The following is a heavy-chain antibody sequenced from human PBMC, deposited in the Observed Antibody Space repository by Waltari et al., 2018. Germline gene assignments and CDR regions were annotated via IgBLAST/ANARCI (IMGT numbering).Heavy chain of an antibody. CDR1: GYSISSGYY. Sequence: QVQLQASGPGLVKPSETLSLTCAVSGYSISSGYYWGWLRQPPGKGLEWIGGITHSGSTYYNPSLKSRITISVDTSKNQFSLKLSSVTAADTAVYYCARHGDYNVRFDYWGQGTLVTVSS. J-gene: IGHJ4*02. CDR2: ITHSGST. D-gene: IGHD4-17*01. CDR3: ARHGDYNVRFDY. V-gene: IGHV4-38-2*01.